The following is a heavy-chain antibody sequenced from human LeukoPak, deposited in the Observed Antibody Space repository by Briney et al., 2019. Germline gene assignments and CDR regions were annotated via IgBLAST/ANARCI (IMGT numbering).Heavy chain of an antibody. CDR2: IKEGGNEK. CDR3: ARHPNSNWDY. CDR1: GFTVRNYG. V-gene: IGHV3-7*03. J-gene: IGHJ4*02. Sequence: GGSLRLSCAASGFTVRNYGVRWGREGRGKGGEGGVNIKEGGNEKNYVDSVKGRFTASRDNAQNSLYLQMNSLRVEDTAVYYCARHPNSNWDYWDQGTLVTVSS. D-gene: IGHD6-13*01.